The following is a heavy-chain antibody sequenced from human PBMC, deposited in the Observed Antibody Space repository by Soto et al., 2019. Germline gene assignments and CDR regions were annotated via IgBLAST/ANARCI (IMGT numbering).Heavy chain of an antibody. CDR1: GFTFSSYG. CDR2: ISYDGSNK. V-gene: IGHV3-30*18. J-gene: IGHJ6*02. CDR3: AKGPRGVRGPRIVDV. Sequence: GGSLRLSCAASGFTFSSYGMHWVRQAPGKGLEWVAVISYDGSNKYYADSVKGRFTISRDNSKNTLYLQMNSLRAEDTAVYYCAKGPRGVRGPRIVDVWGQGTTVTVSS. D-gene: IGHD3-10*01.